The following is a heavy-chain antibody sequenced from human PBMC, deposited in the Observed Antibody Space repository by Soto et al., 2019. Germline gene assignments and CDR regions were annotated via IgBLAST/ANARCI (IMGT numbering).Heavy chain of an antibody. J-gene: IGHJ4*02. D-gene: IGHD1-26*01. CDR2: INHSGRT. CDR1: GGSFSGYY. CDR3: ARGVGATTGDY. Sequence: QVQLQQWGAGLLKPSETLSLTCAVYGGSFSGYYWSWVRQPPGKGREWIGEINHSGRTNYNPSLKSRFTISVDTSKNQCSLTLSSVTAADTAVYYCARGVGATTGDYWGQGTLVTVSS. V-gene: IGHV4-34*01.